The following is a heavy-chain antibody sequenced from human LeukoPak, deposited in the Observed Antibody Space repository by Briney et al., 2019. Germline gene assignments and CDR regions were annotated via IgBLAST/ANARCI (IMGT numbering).Heavy chain of an antibody. Sequence: GASVKVSCKASGFTFTSSAVQWVRQARGQRLEWIGWIVVGSGNTNYAQKFQERVTITRDMSTSLVYMELSSLRSEDMAVYYCAAEAAYYYDSRDAFDVWGQGTMVTVSS. D-gene: IGHD3-22*01. V-gene: IGHV1-58*01. J-gene: IGHJ3*01. CDR3: AAEAAYYYDSRDAFDV. CDR1: GFTFTSSA. CDR2: IVVGSGNT.